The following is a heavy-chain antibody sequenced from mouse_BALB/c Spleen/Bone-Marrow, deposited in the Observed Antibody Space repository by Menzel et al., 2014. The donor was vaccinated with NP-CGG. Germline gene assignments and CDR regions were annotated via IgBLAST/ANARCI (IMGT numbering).Heavy chain of an antibody. CDR2: INPGSGDT. Sequence: VKLQESGTELVRPGTSVKVSCKASGYAFTNYLIEWVKQRPGQGLEWTGVINPGSGDTSYNEKFRGKATLTADKSSSTAYVQLSSLTSDDSAVYFCARNANWLFAYWGQGTLVTVSA. CDR1: GYAFTNYL. CDR3: ARNANWLFAY. V-gene: IGHV1-54*01. D-gene: IGHD4-1*01. J-gene: IGHJ3*01.